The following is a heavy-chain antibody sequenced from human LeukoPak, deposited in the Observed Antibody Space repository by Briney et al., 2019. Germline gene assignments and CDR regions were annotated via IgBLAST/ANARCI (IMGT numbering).Heavy chain of an antibody. Sequence: GMSLRLSCAASGFTFSGYAMHWVRQAPGKGLEWVAVILHDGSKKYYVDSVKGRFTISRDNSINTLFLQLDSLRPEDSAVYYCAKTPTNWYTLDYWGQGTLVTVS. J-gene: IGHJ4*02. CDR1: GFTFSGYA. D-gene: IGHD2-2*02. CDR3: AKTPTNWYTLDY. CDR2: ILHDGSKK. V-gene: IGHV3-30*18.